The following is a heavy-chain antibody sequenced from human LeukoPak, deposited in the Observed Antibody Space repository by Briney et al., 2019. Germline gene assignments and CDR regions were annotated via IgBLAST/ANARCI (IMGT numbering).Heavy chain of an antibody. V-gene: IGHV1-18*01. CDR1: GYTFTSYG. D-gene: IGHD2-2*01. CDR3: ARDPDHRIPIVVVPAAILRYMDV. CDR2: ISAYNGNT. Sequence: ASVKVSCKASGYTFTSYGISWVRQAPGQGLEWMGWISAYNGNTNYAQKRQGRVAMTTDTSTGTAYMELRSLTSADTALYYCARDPDHRIPIVVVPAAILRYMDVWGKGTTVTVSS. J-gene: IGHJ6*03.